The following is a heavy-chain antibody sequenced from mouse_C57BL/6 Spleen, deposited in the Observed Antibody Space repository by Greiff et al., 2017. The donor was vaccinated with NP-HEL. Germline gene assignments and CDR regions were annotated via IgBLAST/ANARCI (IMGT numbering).Heavy chain of an antibody. CDR3: ARSPITTVVVPHSYFDV. Sequence: QVQLQQPGAELVKPGASVKLSCKASGYTFTSYWMHWVKQRPGQGLEWIGMIHPNSGSTNYNEKFKSKATLTVDKSSSTAYMQLSSLTSEDSAVYYCARSPITTVVVPHSYFDVWGTGTTVTVSS. V-gene: IGHV1-64*01. CDR1: GYTFTSYW. D-gene: IGHD1-1*01. CDR2: IHPNSGST. J-gene: IGHJ1*03.